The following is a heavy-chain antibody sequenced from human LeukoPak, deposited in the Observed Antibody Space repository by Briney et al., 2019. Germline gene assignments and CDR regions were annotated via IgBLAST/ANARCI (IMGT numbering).Heavy chain of an antibody. CDR1: GGSISSSSYY. J-gene: IGHJ4*02. CDR2: IYYSGHT. CDR3: ARHEEEDGYNAKTIDY. D-gene: IGHD5-24*01. V-gene: IGHV4-39*01. Sequence: PSETLSLTCTVSGGSISSSSYYWGWIRQPPGKGLEWIGAIYYSGHTYYNPSLKSRITMSVDTSKNQFSLKVSYVTAADTAVYYCARHEEEDGYNAKTIDYWGQGTLVTVYS.